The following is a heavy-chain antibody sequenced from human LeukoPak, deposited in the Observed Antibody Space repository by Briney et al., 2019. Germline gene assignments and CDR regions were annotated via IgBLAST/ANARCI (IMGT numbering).Heavy chain of an antibody. D-gene: IGHD3-22*01. V-gene: IGHV3-72*01. J-gene: IGHJ3*02. CDR1: GVTLSDHH. Sequence: PGGSLRLSCAASGVTLSDHHMDWVRQAPGEGLEWVGRTRNKARGYTTEYAASAKGRFAISRDDSKTLVFLQMNSLKTEDTAVYFCARDGAEGDNSAFDIWGQGTVVTVSS. CDR2: TRNKARGYTT. CDR3: ARDGAEGDNSAFDI.